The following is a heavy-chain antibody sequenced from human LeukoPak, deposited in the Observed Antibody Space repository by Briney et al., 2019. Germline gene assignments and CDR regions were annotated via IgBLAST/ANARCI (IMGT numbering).Heavy chain of an antibody. D-gene: IGHD6-13*01. CDR1: GGSISSNNYY. J-gene: IGHJ4*02. Sequence: SETLSLTCTVSGGSISSNNYYWGWLRQPPGKGLEWVGSIYYSGSTYYNPSLKRRVTISVDTSKKQFSLKLSSVAAADTAVYFCARAVAAAGSTYYFDSWGQGTLVTVSS. CDR2: IYYSGST. CDR3: ARAVAAAGSTYYFDS. V-gene: IGHV4-39*01.